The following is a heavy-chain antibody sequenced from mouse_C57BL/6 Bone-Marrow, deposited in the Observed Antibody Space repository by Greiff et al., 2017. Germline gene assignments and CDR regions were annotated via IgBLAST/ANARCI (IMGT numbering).Heavy chain of an antibody. Sequence: QVVESGGGLVKPGGSLKLSCAASGFTFSDYGMHWVRQAPEKGLEWVAYISSGSSTIYYADTVKGRFTISRDNAKNTLFLQMTSLRSEDTAMYYCAREAYWYFDVWGTGTTVTVSS. CDR3: AREAYWYFDV. CDR2: ISSGSSTI. V-gene: IGHV5-17*01. CDR1: GFTFSDYG. J-gene: IGHJ1*03.